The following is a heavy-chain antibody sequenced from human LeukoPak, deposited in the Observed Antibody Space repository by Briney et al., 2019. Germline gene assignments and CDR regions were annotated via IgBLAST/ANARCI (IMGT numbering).Heavy chain of an antibody. J-gene: IGHJ4*02. CDR1: GFTFNNYG. CDR2: IRYNGNNQ. CDR3: ARSKAIAAGSDY. V-gene: IGHV3-30*02. D-gene: IGHD6-13*01. Sequence: GGSLRLSCAASGFTFNNYGMHWVRQAPGKGLEWVAFIRYNGNNQYYADSVKGRFTISRDNSKNTLYLQMNSLRAEDTAVYYCARSKAIAAGSDYWGQGTLVTVSS.